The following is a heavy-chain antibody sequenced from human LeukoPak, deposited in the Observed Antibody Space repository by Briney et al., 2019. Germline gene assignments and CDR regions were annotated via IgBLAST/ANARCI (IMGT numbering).Heavy chain of an antibody. J-gene: IGHJ4*02. CDR2: ISWNSGSI. Sequence: GGSLRLSCAASGFTFDDYAMHWVRQAPGKGLEWVSGISWNSGSIGYADSVKGRFTISRDNAKNSLYLQMNSLTAEDTAIYYCARDDGFSCYSYWGQGILVTVSS. CDR1: GFTFDDYA. V-gene: IGHV3-9*01. CDR3: ARDDGFSCYSY. D-gene: IGHD3/OR15-3a*01.